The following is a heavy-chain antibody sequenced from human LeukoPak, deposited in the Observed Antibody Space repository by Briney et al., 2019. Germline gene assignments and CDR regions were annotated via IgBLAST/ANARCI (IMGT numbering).Heavy chain of an antibody. CDR1: GFTFSSYG. CDR2: IWYDGSNR. Sequence: PGRSLRLSCAASGFTFSSYGMHWVRQAPGKGLEWVAVIWYDGSNRYYADSVKGRFTISRDNSKNTLYLRLNSLRAEDTAVYYCARGKREVLNTRVFDYWGQGTLGTVSS. V-gene: IGHV3-33*01. CDR3: ARGKREVLNTRVFDY. D-gene: IGHD1-26*01. J-gene: IGHJ4*02.